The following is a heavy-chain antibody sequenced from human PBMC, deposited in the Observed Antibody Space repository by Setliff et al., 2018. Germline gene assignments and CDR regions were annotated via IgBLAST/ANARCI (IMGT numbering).Heavy chain of an antibody. Sequence: SETLSLTCNVSGGSVSSTRHYWGWISQPPGKGMEWIGSVYYSGYTYYNPSLQSRVTISVDMSKNQFSMKLTSVTAADTAVYYCARVDFTMIQGVLGLWGQGTLVTVSS. J-gene: IGHJ1*01. CDR3: ARVDFTMIQGVLGL. CDR1: GGSVSSTRHY. CDR2: VYYSGYT. V-gene: IGHV4-39*07. D-gene: IGHD3-10*01.